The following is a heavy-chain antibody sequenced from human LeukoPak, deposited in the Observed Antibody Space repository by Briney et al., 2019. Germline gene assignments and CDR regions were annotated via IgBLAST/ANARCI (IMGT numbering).Heavy chain of an antibody. CDR2: ISGSGGST. D-gene: IGHD1-26*01. J-gene: IGHJ4*02. Sequence: PGGSLRLSCAASGFTFSNYAMNWVRQAPGKGLEWVSAISGSGGSTHYADSVKGRFTISRDNSKNTLFLQMNSLRAEDTAVYYCAKGEQGVDYWGQGTLVTVSP. CDR1: GFTFSNYA. CDR3: AKGEQGVDY. V-gene: IGHV3-23*01.